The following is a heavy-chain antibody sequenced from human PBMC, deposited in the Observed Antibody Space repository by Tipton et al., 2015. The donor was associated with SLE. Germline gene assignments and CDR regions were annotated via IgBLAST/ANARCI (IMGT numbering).Heavy chain of an antibody. CDR1: GTSISTHY. V-gene: IGHV4-59*11. Sequence: TLSLTCTVSGTSISTHYWSWIRQPPGKGLEWIGCISYTGNTNFNPSLKSRVTMSVATSKNQFSLRLTSVTAADTAMYYCARDSAVNFWYFDLWGRGTLVTVS. CDR3: ARDSAVNFWYFDL. J-gene: IGHJ2*01. CDR2: ISYTGNT.